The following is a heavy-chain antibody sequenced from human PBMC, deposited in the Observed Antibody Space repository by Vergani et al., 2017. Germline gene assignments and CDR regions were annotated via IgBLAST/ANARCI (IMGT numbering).Heavy chain of an antibody. CDR2: IFPGDSDT. D-gene: IGHD3-22*01. V-gene: IGHV5-51*01. Sequence: EVQLVQSGAEVKKPGESLKISCKGSGYSFTSYWIGWVRQMPGKGLEWMGIIFPGDSDTRYSPSFQGQVTISGDKSISTAYRQWSSLKASDIAMYYCARSADSRGYYDVFDIWGQGTMVTVSS. CDR1: GYSFTSYW. CDR3: ARSADSRGYYDVFDI. J-gene: IGHJ3*02.